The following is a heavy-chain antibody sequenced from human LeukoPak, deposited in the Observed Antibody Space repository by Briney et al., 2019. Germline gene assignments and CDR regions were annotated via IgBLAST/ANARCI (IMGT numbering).Heavy chain of an antibody. CDR3: AKDFSSSWQFDP. CDR1: GFTFSSDA. CDR2: ISETSSHT. Sequence: GGSLRLSCAASGFTFSSDAMTWVRQAPGQGLEWVSSISETSSHTFYADSVKGRFTISRDNTKNTLFLQMNSLRVEDTAMYYCAKDFSSSWQFDPWGQGTLVTVSS. J-gene: IGHJ5*02. D-gene: IGHD6-13*01. V-gene: IGHV3-23*01.